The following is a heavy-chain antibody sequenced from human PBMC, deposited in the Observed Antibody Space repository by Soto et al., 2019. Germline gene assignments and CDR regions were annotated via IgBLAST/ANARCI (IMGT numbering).Heavy chain of an antibody. D-gene: IGHD3-10*01. J-gene: IGHJ6*02. V-gene: IGHV4-30-4*01. Sequence: SETLSLTCTVSGGSTSSGDYYWSWIRQPPGKGLEWIGYIYYSGSTYYNPSLKSRVTISVATSKNQFSLKLSSVTAADTAVYYCARVHSDGMDVWGQGTTVTVSS. CDR2: IYYSGST. CDR1: GGSTSSGDYY. CDR3: ARVHSDGMDV.